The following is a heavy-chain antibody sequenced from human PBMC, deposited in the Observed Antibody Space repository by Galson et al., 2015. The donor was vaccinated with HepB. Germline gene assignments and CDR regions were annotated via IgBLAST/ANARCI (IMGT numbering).Heavy chain of an antibody. CDR2: ISSSSSTI. V-gene: IGHV3-48*02. CDR3: ARRSGEIWFGELLQNYFDY. J-gene: IGHJ4*02. CDR1: GFTFSSYS. Sequence: SLRLSCAASGFTFSSYSMNWGRQAPGKGLEWVSYISSSSSTIYYADSVKGRFTISRDNAKNSLYLQMNSLRDEDTAVYYCARRSGEIWFGELLQNYFDYWGQGTLVTVSS. D-gene: IGHD3-10*01.